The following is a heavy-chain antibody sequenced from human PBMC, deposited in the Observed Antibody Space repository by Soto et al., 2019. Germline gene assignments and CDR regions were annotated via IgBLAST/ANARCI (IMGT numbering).Heavy chain of an antibody. Sequence: SETLSLTCAVSGGSISSDDYSWSWIRQPPGKGLEWIGYIYHSGSTYYNPSLKSRVTISLDRSKNEFSLNLSSVTAADTAVYIFARSPKGTKLATHFDFLGQGALVTVSS. CDR2: IYHSGST. CDR3: ARSPKGTKLATHFDF. D-gene: IGHD5-12*01. J-gene: IGHJ4*02. V-gene: IGHV4-30-2*01. CDR1: GGSISSDDYS.